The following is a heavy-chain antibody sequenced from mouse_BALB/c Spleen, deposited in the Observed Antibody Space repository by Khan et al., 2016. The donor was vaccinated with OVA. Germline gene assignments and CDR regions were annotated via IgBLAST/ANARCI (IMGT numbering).Heavy chain of an antibody. V-gene: IGHV5-6*01. D-gene: IGHD1-1*01. CDR3: ARLAYYYDSEGFAY. J-gene: IGHJ3*01. CDR1: GFTFSTYG. Sequence: EVELVESGGDLVKPGASLKLSCAASGFTFSTYGMSWVRQTPDKRLEWVATVSTGGSYTYYPDSVKGRFTISRDNAKNTLYLQMSSLKSEDTAMFYCARLAYYYDSEGFAYWGQGTLVTVSA. CDR2: VSTGGSYT.